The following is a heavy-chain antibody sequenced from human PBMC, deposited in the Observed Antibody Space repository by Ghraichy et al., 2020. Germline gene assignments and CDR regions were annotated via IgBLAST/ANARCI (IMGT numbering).Heavy chain of an antibody. CDR2: ISTHKGDR. D-gene: IGHD6-13*01. CDR3: ARDSRLRAANYGMNV. Sequence: ASVKVSCTASGYTFDNFDINWLRQAPGQGLEWMGWISTHKGDRNYAEKFKDRLTMTTDTSTSTTYMELKSLRPDDTAVYYCARDSRLRAANYGMNVWGQGTTVTVSS. CDR1: GYTFDNFD. V-gene: IGHV1-18*01. J-gene: IGHJ6*02.